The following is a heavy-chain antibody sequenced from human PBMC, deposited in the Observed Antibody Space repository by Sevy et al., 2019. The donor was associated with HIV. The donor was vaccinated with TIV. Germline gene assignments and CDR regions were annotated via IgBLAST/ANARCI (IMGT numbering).Heavy chain of an antibody. CDR1: GDSISNYY. V-gene: IGHV4-59*01. D-gene: IGHD6-19*01. CDR2: VYYSGST. J-gene: IGHJ4*02. Sequence: SETLSLTCTVSGDSISNYYWSWFRQPPGKGLEWVGYVYYSGSTKYNPSLKSRVTISVDTPKNQFSLKLSSVTAADTAVYYCARASGWYSDYWGQGTLVTVSS. CDR3: ARASGWYSDY.